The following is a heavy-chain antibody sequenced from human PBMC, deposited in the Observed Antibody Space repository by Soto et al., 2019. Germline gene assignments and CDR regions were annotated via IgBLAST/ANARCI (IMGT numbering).Heavy chain of an antibody. J-gene: IGHJ6*02. V-gene: IGHV5-51*01. D-gene: IGHD6-19*01. Sequence: GESLKISCKASGYIFTTYWIGWVRQMPGKGLEWMGTIFPGDSDTRYSPSFQGQVTISVDKSVSTAYLQWGSLKASDTAMYYCARSRRGAYSSGWYSPSGYYNYGIDVWGQGTKVTVSS. CDR3: ARSRRGAYSSGWYSPSGYYNYGIDV. CDR2: IFPGDSDT. CDR1: GYIFTTYW.